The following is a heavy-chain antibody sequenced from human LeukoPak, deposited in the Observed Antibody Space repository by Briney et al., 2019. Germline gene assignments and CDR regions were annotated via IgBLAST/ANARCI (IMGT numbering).Heavy chain of an antibody. Sequence: PGGSLRLSCAASGFTVSSNYMSWVRQAPGKGLEWVSVIYSGGSTYYADSVKGRFTISRGNSKNTLYLQMNSLRAEDTAVYYCAGITGTEGYAFDIWGQGTMVTVSS. CDR3: AGITGTEGYAFDI. V-gene: IGHV3-66*01. J-gene: IGHJ3*02. CDR1: GFTVSSNY. D-gene: IGHD1-20*01. CDR2: IYSGGST.